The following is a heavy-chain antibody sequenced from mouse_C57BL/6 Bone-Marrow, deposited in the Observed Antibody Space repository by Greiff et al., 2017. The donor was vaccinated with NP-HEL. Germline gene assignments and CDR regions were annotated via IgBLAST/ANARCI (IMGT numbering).Heavy chain of an antibody. CDR1: GYTFTEYT. D-gene: IGHD1-1*01. Sequence: QVQLQQSGAELVKPGASVKLSCKASGYTFTEYTIHWVKQRSGQGLEWIGWFYPGSGSITYNEKFKDKATLTAGKSSSTVYMDLSRLTSEDSAVYVCARHGYYFGSSYGYFDVWGTGTTVTVSS. CDR3: ARHGYYFGSSYGYFDV. CDR2: FYPGSGSI. V-gene: IGHV1-62-2*01. J-gene: IGHJ1*03.